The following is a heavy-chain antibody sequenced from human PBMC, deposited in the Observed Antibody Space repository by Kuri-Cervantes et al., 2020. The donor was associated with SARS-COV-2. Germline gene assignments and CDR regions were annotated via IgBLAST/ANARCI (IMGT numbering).Heavy chain of an antibody. Sequence: GESLKISCAASGFTFSSYGMHWVRQAPGKGLEWVSVIYSGGSTYYADSVKGRFTISRDNSKNTLYLQMNSLRAEDTAVYYCARDGYFDWLFQGDYFDYWGQGTLVTVSS. CDR1: GFTFSSYG. D-gene: IGHD3-9*01. CDR3: ARDGYFDWLFQGDYFDY. CDR2: IYSGGST. V-gene: IGHV3-66*02. J-gene: IGHJ4*02.